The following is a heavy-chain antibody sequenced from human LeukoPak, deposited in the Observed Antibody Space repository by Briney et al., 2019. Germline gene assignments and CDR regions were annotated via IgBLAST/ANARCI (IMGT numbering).Heavy chain of an antibody. Sequence: SETLSLTCAVSGYSISSGYYWGWIRQPPGKGLEWIGGIYHSGSTYYNPSLKSRVTISVDTSKNQFSLKLSSVTAADTAVYYCARSNYCYPDYWGQGTLVTVSS. CDR3: ARSNYCYPDY. CDR1: GYSISSGYY. V-gene: IGHV4-38-2*01. CDR2: IYHSGST. J-gene: IGHJ4*02. D-gene: IGHD5-18*01.